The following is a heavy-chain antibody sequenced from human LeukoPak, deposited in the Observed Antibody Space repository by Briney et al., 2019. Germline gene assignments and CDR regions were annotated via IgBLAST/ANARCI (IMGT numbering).Heavy chain of an antibody. V-gene: IGHV1-69*13. CDR2: IIPIFGTA. CDR1: GGTFSSYA. Sequence: SVKVSCKASGGTFSSYAISWVRQAPGQGLEWMGGIIPIFGTANYAQKFQGRVTITADESTSTAYMELGSLRSEDTAVYYCARGGSGSYYNLREYYYYYYMDVWGKGTTVTISS. D-gene: IGHD3-10*01. CDR3: ARGGSGSYYNLREYYYYYYMDV. J-gene: IGHJ6*03.